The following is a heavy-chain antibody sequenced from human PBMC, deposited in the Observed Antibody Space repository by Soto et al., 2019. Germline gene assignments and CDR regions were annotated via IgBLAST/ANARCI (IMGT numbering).Heavy chain of an antibody. D-gene: IGHD4-17*01. Sequence: LTCTFSGFSLSTSGVGVGWIRQPPGKALEWLALIYWDDDKRYSPSLKSRLTITKDTSKNQVVLTMTNVDPVDTATYYCARHGDYYDYWGQGTLVTVSS. CDR3: ARHGDYYDY. V-gene: IGHV2-5*02. J-gene: IGHJ4*02. CDR2: IYWDDDK. CDR1: GFSLSTSGVG.